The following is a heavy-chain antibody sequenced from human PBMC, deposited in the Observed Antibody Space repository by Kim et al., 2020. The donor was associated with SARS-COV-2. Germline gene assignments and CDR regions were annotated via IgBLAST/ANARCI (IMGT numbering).Heavy chain of an antibody. CDR1: GDSVSSNSAA. CDR3: ARDIQVFQLWSQYYYMDV. Sequence: SQTLSLTCAISGDSVSSNSAAWNWIRQSPSRGLEWLGRTYYRSKWYNDYAVSVKSRITINPDTSKNQFSLQLNSVTPEDTAVYYCARDIQVFQLWSQYYYMDVWGKGTTVTVSS. D-gene: IGHD5-18*01. J-gene: IGHJ6*03. V-gene: IGHV6-1*01. CDR2: TYYRSKWYN.